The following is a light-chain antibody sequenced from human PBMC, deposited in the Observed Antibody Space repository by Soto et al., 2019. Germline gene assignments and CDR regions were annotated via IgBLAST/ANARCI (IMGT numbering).Light chain of an antibody. CDR2: EVT. V-gene: IGLV2-14*01. CDR1: SSDVGGYDY. Sequence: QSALTQPASVSGSPGQSITISCTGTSSDVGGYDYVSWYQQHPGKAPKVIIYEVTNRPSGVSHRFSGSKSGNTASLTISGLQPEDDADYYCNSFSSSDTPVVFGGGTKVTVL. J-gene: IGLJ2*01. CDR3: NSFSSSDTPVV.